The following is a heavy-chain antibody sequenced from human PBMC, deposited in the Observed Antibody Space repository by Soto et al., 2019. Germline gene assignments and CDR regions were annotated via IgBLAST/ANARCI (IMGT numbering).Heavy chain of an antibody. CDR2: INGDGSFT. CDR3: ARASPRGRYFDWLIFPLGH. J-gene: IGHJ4*02. V-gene: IGHV3-74*01. CDR1: AFTFKNHW. Sequence: GGSLRLSCAASAFTFKNHWMHWVRQVPGKGPVWVSRINGDGSFTSYADAVKGRFTISRDNAKNTLSLQMNSLRAEDTAVYYCARASPRGRYFDWLIFPLGHWGQGTLVTVSS. D-gene: IGHD3-9*01.